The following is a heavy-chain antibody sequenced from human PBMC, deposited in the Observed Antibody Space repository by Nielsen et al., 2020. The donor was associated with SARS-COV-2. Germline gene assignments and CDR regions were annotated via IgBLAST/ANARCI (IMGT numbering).Heavy chain of an antibody. CDR1: GFTFDNYA. J-gene: IGHJ6*02. CDR3: VKWVELDFGYYYYGMDV. V-gene: IGHV3-23*01. D-gene: IGHD1-26*01. CDR2: IKRSGGST. Sequence: GESLKISCAASGFTFDNYAMTWVRQAPGKRLEWVSVIKRSGGSTYYADSVKGRFTISRDNSRNTLYLQMNSLRVEDTAVYYCVKWVELDFGYYYYGMDVWGQGTTVTVSS.